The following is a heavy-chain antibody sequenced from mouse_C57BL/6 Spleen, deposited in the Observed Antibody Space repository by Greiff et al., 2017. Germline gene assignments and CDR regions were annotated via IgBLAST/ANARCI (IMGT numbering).Heavy chain of an antibody. V-gene: IGHV1-69*01. CDR1: GYTFTSYW. D-gene: IGHD1-1*02. Sequence: VQLQQPGAELVMPGASVKLSCKASGYTFTSYWMHWVKQRPGQGLEWIGEIDPSDSYTNYNQKFKGKSTLTVDKSSSTAYMQLSSLTSEDSAVYYCARIWGGFDYWGQGTILTVSA. CDR3: ARIWGGFDY. J-gene: IGHJ2*01. CDR2: IDPSDSYT.